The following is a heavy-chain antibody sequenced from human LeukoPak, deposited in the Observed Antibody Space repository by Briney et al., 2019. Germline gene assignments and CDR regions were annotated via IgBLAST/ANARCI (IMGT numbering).Heavy chain of an antibody. D-gene: IGHD3-9*01. Sequence: GGSLRLSCAASGFPFSSYAMSWVRQSPGKGLEWVSAISGGNGNTYYAYYADSVGGRFTISRDSSKNTLYLQMNSLRAEDTAVYYCAKFCDILTGYFDYWGQGTLVTVSS. J-gene: IGHJ4*02. CDR2: ISGGNGNTYYA. V-gene: IGHV3-23*01. CDR3: AKFCDILTGYFDY. CDR1: GFPFSSYA.